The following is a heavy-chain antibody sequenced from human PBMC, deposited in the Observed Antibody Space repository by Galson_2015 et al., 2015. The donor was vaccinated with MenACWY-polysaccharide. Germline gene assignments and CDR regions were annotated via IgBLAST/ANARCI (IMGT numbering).Heavy chain of an antibody. CDR2: IWYDGSNK. D-gene: IGHD1-14*01. CDR1: GLRFGSYG. J-gene: IGHJ6*03. Sequence: FLRLSCAASGLRFGSYGMQWVRQAPGKGLEWEALIWYDGSNKYYTEPVKGRFSISRYNSKNTLYLQMNSLRVEATAVFYCATIRRPAPNYDMDVSGKGTTVT. CDR3: ATIRRPAPNYDMDV. V-gene: IGHV3-33*03.